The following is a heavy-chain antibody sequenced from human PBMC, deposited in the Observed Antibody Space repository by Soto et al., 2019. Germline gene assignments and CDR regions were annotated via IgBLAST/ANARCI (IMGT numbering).Heavy chain of an antibody. CDR1: GFSLSTSGVG. D-gene: IGHD3-9*01. V-gene: IGHV2-5*02. Sequence: QITLTESGPTLVKPTQTLTLTCTFSGFSLSTSGVGVGWIRQPPGKALEWLAVIYWDDDKRYSPSLKTKLTTTTHTSQTQVALTLTNMDPVDTATYYCAHRLGRYFSDAWGQGTLVTVSS. CDR3: AHRLGRYFSDA. J-gene: IGHJ4*02. CDR2: IYWDDDK.